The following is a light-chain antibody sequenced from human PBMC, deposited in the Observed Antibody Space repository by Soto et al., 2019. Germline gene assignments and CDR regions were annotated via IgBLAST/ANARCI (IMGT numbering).Light chain of an antibody. CDR2: DAS. V-gene: IGKV1-5*01. CDR1: QSISSW. Sequence: DIQMTQSPSTLSASVGERVTITCRASQSISSWLAWYQQKPGKAPKLLIYDASSLESGVPSRFSGSGSGTEFTLTISSLQPDDFATYYCHQYNSYSWTFXQGTKVDIK. J-gene: IGKJ1*01. CDR3: HQYNSYSWT.